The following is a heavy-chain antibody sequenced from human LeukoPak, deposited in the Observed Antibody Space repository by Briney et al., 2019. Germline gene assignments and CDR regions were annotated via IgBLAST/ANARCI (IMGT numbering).Heavy chain of an antibody. J-gene: IGHJ5*02. CDR1: GGSFSGYY. CDR2: INHSGST. CDR3: ARGSAGRSWFDP. V-gene: IGHV4-34*01. Sequence: SETLSLTCAVYGGSFSGYYWSWIRQPPGKGLEWIGEINHSGSTNYNPSLKSRVTISVDTSKNHFSLKLSSLTPADTAVYYCARGSAGRSWFDPWGQGSLVIVSS.